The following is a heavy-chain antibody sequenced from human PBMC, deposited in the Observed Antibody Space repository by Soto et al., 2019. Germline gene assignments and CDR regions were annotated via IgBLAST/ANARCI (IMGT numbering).Heavy chain of an antibody. CDR2: ISSRGDTI. J-gene: IGHJ4*02. D-gene: IGHD1-20*01. V-gene: IGHV3-11*01. CDR3: VRDRRISGINRGLDY. CDR1: GFIFSDFH. Sequence: QVQLVDSGGGLVKPGGSLRLSCAASGFIFSDFHMTWIRQAPGKGLELVAYISSRGDTIYYADSVRGRITISRDNDKDSLFLQMSSLRVEDTAVYYCVRDRRISGINRGLDYWGQGTLVTVSS.